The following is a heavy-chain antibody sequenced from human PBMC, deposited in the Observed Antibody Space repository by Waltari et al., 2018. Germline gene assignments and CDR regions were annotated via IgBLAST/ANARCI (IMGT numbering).Heavy chain of an antibody. V-gene: IGHV3-30*02. CDR1: GFTFSSYG. Sequence: QVQLVESGGGVVQPGGSLRLSCAASGFTFSSYGMHWVRQAPGKGLEWVALIRYDGSNKYDADSVKGRFTISRDNSKNTLYLQMNSLRAEDTAVYYCAKSSSVVVPAAINYWGQGTLVTVSS. CDR2: IRYDGSNK. CDR3: AKSSSVVVPAAINY. D-gene: IGHD2-2*01. J-gene: IGHJ4*02.